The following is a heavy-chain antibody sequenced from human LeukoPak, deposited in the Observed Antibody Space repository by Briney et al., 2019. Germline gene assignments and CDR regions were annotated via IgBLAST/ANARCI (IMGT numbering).Heavy chain of an antibody. CDR1: GFTFDDYG. Sequence: PGGSLRLSCAASGFTFDDYGMHWVRQAPGKGLEWVSGISWDSGKIGYADSVKGRFTISRDNAKNSLYLQMNSLRDEDTALYYCAKDPWWYNTPQGSGFYYYMDVWGKGTTVIVS. J-gene: IGHJ6*03. D-gene: IGHD6-19*01. CDR3: AKDPWWYNTPQGSGFYYYMDV. CDR2: ISWDSGKI. V-gene: IGHV3-9*01.